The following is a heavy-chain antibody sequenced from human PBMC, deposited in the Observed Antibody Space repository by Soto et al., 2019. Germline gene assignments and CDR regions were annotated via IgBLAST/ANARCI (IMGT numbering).Heavy chain of an antibody. CDR3: ARQPVRYSYGFLSDFDY. CDR2: ISGSGGST. CDR1: GFTFSDYA. D-gene: IGHD5-18*01. Sequence: GGSLRLSCAASGFTFSDYAMSWVRQAPGMRLEWVSAISGSGGSTYYADSVKGRFTISRDNSKNTLYLQMNSLRAEDTAVYYCARQPVRYSYGFLSDFDYWGQGTLVTVSS. J-gene: IGHJ4*02. V-gene: IGHV3-23*01.